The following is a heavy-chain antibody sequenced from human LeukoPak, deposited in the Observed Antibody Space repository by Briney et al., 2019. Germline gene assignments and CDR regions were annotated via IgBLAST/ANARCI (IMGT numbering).Heavy chain of an antibody. CDR2: INPNSGGT. Sequence: ASVKVSCKASGYTFTGYYMHWVRQAPGQGLEWMGWINPNSGGTNYAQKFQGRVTMTRDTSISTAYMELSRLRSDDTAVYYCARDLLPHVYPDYWGQGTLVTVSS. CDR1: GYTFTGYY. J-gene: IGHJ4*02. V-gene: IGHV1-2*02. CDR3: ARDLLPHVYPDY. D-gene: IGHD2-2*02.